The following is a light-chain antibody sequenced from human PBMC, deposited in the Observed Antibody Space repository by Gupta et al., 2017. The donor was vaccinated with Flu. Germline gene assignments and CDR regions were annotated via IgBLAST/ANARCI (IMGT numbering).Light chain of an antibody. CDR2: GAS. CDR1: QSVSSN. CDR3: QQYNNWPLRGFT. J-gene: IGKJ3*01. V-gene: IGKV3-15*01. Sequence: ATLACRASQSVSSNLAWYQQKPGQAPRLLIYGASTRATGIPARFSGSGSGTEFTLTISSLQSEDFAVYYCQQYNNWPLRGFTFGPGTKVDIK.